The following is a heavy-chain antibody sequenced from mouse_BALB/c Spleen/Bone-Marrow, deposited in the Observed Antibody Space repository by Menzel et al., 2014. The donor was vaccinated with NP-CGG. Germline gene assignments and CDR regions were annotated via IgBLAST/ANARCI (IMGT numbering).Heavy chain of an antibody. V-gene: IGHV1-5*01. CDR3: TTLARNYFDY. J-gene: IGHJ2*01. Sequence: EVQLQQSGTVLARPGASVKMSCKASGYTFTSYWMHWVKQRPGQGLEWIGTIYPGNSDTTYNQKFKGKAKLTAVTSTSTAYMELSSLTNEGSAVYYCTTLARNYFDYWGQGTTLTVSS. CDR1: GYTFTSYW. CDR2: IYPGNSDT.